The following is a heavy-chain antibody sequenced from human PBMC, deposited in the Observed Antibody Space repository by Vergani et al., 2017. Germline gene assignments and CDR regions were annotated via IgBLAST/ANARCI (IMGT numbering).Heavy chain of an antibody. CDR3: AKDRPRDWETPLFLFDY. J-gene: IGHJ4*02. V-gene: IGHV3-23*01. D-gene: IGHD1-26*01. CDR2: ISASGGST. Sequence: EVQLLESGGGLVQPGESLRLSCTVSGFTFTSYGISWVRQAPGKGLEWVSGISASGGSTYYTDSVKGRFIISRDISKNTLYLQRSSLRAVVTAVYYCAKDRPRDWETPLFLFDYWGQGTLVAVSS. CDR1: GFTFTSYG.